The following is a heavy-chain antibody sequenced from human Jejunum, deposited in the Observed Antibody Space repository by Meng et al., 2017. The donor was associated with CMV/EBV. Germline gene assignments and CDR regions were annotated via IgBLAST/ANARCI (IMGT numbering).Heavy chain of an antibody. V-gene: IGHV4-39*07. CDR2: INYSGTT. D-gene: IGHD2-2*02. Sequence: SISSSSDYWGWVRQPPGKGLEWIGSINYSGTTYYNPSLRSRVTISLDPSRKQFSLQLNSVTAADTAVYHCARGCYTTSCYRGSFDYWGQGTLVTVSS. CDR1: SISSSSDY. J-gene: IGHJ4*02. CDR3: ARGCYTTSCYRGSFDY.